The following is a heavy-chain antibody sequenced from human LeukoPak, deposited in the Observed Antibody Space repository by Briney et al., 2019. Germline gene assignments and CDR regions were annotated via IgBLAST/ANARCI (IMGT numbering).Heavy chain of an antibody. Sequence: PGGSLRLSCAASGFTFSSYAMSWVRQAPGKGLEWVSAISGSGGSTYYADSVKGRFTISRDNSKNTLYLQMTSLRAEDTAVYYCAFSTYSGGAEYFDYWGQGTLVTVSS. D-gene: IGHD3-16*01. J-gene: IGHJ4*02. CDR1: GFTFSSYA. CDR3: AFSTYSGGAEYFDY. CDR2: ISGSGGST. V-gene: IGHV3-23*01.